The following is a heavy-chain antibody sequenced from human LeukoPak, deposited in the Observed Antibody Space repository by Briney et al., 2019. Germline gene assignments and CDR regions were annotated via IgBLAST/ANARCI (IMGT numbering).Heavy chain of an antibody. CDR2: IYSGGST. CDR3: ARGKVIGSSTPWHAFDI. CDR1: GFTFSSYA. V-gene: IGHV3-66*01. J-gene: IGHJ3*02. D-gene: IGHD3-16*02. Sequence: GGSLRLSCAASGFTFSSYAMSWVRQAPGKGLEWVSLIYSGGSTYYADSVKGRFTISRDNSKNTLYLQMNSLRAEDTAVYYCARGKVIGSSTPWHAFDIWGQGTMVTVSS.